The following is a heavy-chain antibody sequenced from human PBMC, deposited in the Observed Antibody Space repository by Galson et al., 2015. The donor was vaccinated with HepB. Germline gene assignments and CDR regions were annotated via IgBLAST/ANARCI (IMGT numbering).Heavy chain of an antibody. Sequence: SLRLSCAASGFTFSNAWMSWVRQAPGKGLEWVGRIKSKTDGGTTDYAAPVKGRFTISRDDSKNSLYLQMNSLKTEDTAVYYCTTDARGSYYDFYRYDYWGQGTLVTVSS. J-gene: IGHJ4*02. CDR1: GFTFSNAW. CDR2: IKSKTDGGTT. CDR3: TTDARGSYYDFYRYDY. D-gene: IGHD1-26*01. V-gene: IGHV3-15*01.